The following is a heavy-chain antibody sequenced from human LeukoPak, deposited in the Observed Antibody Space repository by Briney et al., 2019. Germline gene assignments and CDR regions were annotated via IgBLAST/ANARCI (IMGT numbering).Heavy chain of an antibody. CDR1: GYTFIGYN. V-gene: IGHV1-2*02. CDR2: INPNSGGT. D-gene: IGHD4-17*01. J-gene: IGHJ4*02. CDR3: ALVGEALDY. Sequence: SASVKVSCKASGYTFIGYNMHWVRQAPGQGLEWMGWINPNSGGTNYAQSFQGRVTMTRDTYISTAYMELSRLRSDDTAIYYWALVGEALDYWGQGTLVTVSS.